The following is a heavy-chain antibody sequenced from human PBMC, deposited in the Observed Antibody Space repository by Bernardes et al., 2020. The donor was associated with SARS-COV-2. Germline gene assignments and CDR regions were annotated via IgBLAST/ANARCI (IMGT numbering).Heavy chain of an antibody. Sequence: GGSLRLSCAGSGFTVTKNYMSWVRQAPGQGLEWVSHIYDGGRPYYADSVKGRFAISRDNSKNTFILQVNNLRAEDTGVYYCAVRISGCVYWGKGTLLTVSS. CDR3: AVRISGCVY. CDR2: IYDGGRP. J-gene: IGHJ4*02. V-gene: IGHV3-66*01. CDR1: GFTVTKNY. D-gene: IGHD2-21*01.